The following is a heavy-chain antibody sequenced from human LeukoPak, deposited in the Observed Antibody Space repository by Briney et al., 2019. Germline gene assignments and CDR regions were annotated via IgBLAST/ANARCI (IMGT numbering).Heavy chain of an antibody. J-gene: IGHJ4*02. D-gene: IGHD1-26*01. V-gene: IGHV4-30-4*08. CDR2: IYYSGST. CDR3: ARDSGSYCFN. CDR1: GGSINSGDYY. Sequence: SETLSLTCTVSGGSINSGDYYWSWIRQPPGKGLEWIGYIYYSGSTYYNPSLKSRVTISVDTSKNQFSLKLSSVTAADTAVYYCARDSGSYCFNWGQGTLVTVSS.